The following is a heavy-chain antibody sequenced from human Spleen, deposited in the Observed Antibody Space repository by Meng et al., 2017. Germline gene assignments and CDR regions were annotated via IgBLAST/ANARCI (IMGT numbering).Heavy chain of an antibody. CDR2: INHSGST. Sequence: QVQLQQWGSGLLKPSETLSLTCVVSGGSFSDYYWSWIRQPPGKGLEWIGEINHSGSTYYNPSLRSRVTISVDTSKNQFSLKLSSVTAADTAVYYCARAELAAGIGYYFDYWGQGTLVTVSS. J-gene: IGHJ4*02. CDR3: ARAELAAGIGYYFDY. D-gene: IGHD6-13*01. CDR1: GGSFSDYY. V-gene: IGHV4-34*01.